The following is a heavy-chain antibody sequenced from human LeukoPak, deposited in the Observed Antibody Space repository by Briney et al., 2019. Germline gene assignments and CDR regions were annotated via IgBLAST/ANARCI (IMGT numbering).Heavy chain of an antibody. D-gene: IGHD2/OR15-2a*01. CDR1: GFTFSSYA. J-gene: IGHJ4*02. CDR2: ISASGFNT. CDR3: AKSCNSGNCYYNY. V-gene: IGHV3-23*01. Sequence: GGSLRLSCAASGFTFSSYAMNWVRQAPGKGLEWVSTISASGFNTYYADSVKGRFTISRDNSENTLSLQMNSLRADDTAIYYCAKSCNSGNCYYNYWGQGTLVTVSS.